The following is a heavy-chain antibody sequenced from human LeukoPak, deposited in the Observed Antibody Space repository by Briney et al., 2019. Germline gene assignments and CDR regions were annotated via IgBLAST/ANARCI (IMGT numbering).Heavy chain of an antibody. CDR2: ISAYNGNT. CDR3: ARGPCGGDCYWVDY. D-gene: IGHD2-21*01. Sequence: GASVKVSCKASGYTFTSYGISWVRQAPGQGLEWMGWISAYNGNTNYAQKFQGRVTMTTDTSTSTAYMEVRSLRSDDTAVYYCARGPCGGDCYWVDYWGQRTLVTVSS. V-gene: IGHV1-18*01. CDR1: GYTFTSYG. J-gene: IGHJ4*02.